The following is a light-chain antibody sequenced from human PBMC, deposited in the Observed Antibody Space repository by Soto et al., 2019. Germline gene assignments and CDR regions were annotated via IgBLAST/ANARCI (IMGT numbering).Light chain of an antibody. Sequence: DIQMTQSPATLSASVGDRVTITCRASQTISSWLAWYQQKPGKAPKLLIYDASTLQTGVSSRFSGSGSGTDFTLTISNLQPEDFATYYCQQTSSTPTFGGGTKVDNK. J-gene: IGKJ4*01. CDR1: QTISSW. V-gene: IGKV1-39*01. CDR3: QQTSSTPT. CDR2: DAS.